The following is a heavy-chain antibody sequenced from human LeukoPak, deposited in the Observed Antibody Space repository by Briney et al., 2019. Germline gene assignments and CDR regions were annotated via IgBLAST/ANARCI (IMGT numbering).Heavy chain of an antibody. CDR2: FDPEDGET. CDR3: ATGPLIYYDHHRFDY. CDR1: GYTLTELS. J-gene: IGHJ4*02. D-gene: IGHD3-22*01. Sequence: KPGASVKVSCKVSGYTLTELSMHWVRQAPGKGLEWMGGFDPEDGETIYAQKFQGRVTMTEDTSTDTAYMELSSLRSEDTAVYYCATGPLIYYDHHRFDYWGQGTLVTVSS. V-gene: IGHV1-24*01.